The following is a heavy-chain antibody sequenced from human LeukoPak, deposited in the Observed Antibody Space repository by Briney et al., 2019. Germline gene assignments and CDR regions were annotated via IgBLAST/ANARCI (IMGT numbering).Heavy chain of an antibody. D-gene: IGHD2/OR15-2a*01. Sequence: PGGSLRLSWAASGFTFSSYGMHWVRQAPGKGLEWVAVIWYDGSNKYYPDSVQGRFTISRDNSKNTLYLQVNSLRAEDTAVYYCARDRSMSGWYIDLWGRGTLVTVSS. CDR1: GFTFSSYG. J-gene: IGHJ2*01. V-gene: IGHV3-33*01. CDR2: IWYDGSNK. CDR3: ARDRSMSGWYIDL.